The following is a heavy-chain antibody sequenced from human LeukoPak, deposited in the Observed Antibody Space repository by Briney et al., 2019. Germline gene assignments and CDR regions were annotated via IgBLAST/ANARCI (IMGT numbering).Heavy chain of an antibody. Sequence: GGSLRLSCAASGFTFSSYGMHWVRQAPGKGLEWVAVIWYDGSNKYYADSVKGRFTISRDNSKNTLYLQMNSLRAEDTAVYYCARARSSSGNWFDPWGRGTLVTVSS. J-gene: IGHJ5*02. CDR1: GFTFSSYG. V-gene: IGHV3-33*01. D-gene: IGHD6-6*01. CDR3: ARARSSSGNWFDP. CDR2: IWYDGSNK.